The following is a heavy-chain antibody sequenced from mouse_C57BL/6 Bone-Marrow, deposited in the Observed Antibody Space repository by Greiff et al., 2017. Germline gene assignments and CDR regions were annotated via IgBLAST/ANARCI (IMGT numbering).Heavy chain of an antibody. CDR3: ARSGRWPPGGY. Sequence: QVHVKQSGAELARPWASVQLSCKASGYTFTSYGISWVKPRTGQGIEWIGEIYPRRGNTYYNEKFKGKATLTADKSSSTAYMELRSLTSEDSAVYFCARSGRWPPGGYWGQGTTLTVSS. D-gene: IGHD2-3*01. CDR1: GYTFTSYG. J-gene: IGHJ2*01. CDR2: IYPRRGNT. V-gene: IGHV1-81*01.